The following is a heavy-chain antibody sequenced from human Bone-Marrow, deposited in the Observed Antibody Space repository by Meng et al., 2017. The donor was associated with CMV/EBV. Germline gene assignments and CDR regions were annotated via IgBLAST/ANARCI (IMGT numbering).Heavy chain of an antibody. Sequence: GSLRLSCTVSGGSISSSSYYWGWIRQPPGKGLEWIGSIYYSGSTYYNPSLKSRVTISVDTSKNQFSLKLSSVTAADTAVYYCARDQDGCGYWGQGTLVTVSS. CDR2: IYYSGST. CDR1: GGSISSSSYY. CDR3: ARDQDGCGY. J-gene: IGHJ4*02. D-gene: IGHD5-24*01. V-gene: IGHV4-39*07.